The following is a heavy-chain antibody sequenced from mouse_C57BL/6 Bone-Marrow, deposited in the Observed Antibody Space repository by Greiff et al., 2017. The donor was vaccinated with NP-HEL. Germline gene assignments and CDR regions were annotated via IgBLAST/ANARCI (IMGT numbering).Heavy chain of an antibody. V-gene: IGHV5-2*01. D-gene: IGHD2-5*01. CDR2: INSDGGST. CDR1: EYEFPSHD. J-gene: IGHJ1*03. CDR3: ARHAAYYSNYDWYFDV. Sequence: EVMLVESGGGLVQPGESLKLSCESNEYEFPSHDMSWVRKTPEKRLELVAAINSDGGSTYYPDTMERRFIISRDNTKKTLYLQMSSLRSEDTALYYCARHAAYYSNYDWYFDVWGTGTTVTVSS.